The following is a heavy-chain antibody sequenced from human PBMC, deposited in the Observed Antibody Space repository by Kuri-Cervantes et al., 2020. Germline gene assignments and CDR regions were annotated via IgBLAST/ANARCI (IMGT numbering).Heavy chain of an antibody. D-gene: IGHD6-19*01. J-gene: IGHJ4*02. CDR2: ISWNGGSV. Sequence: SLRLSCAASGFSFDDYAMHWVRQVPGKGLEWVSSISWNGGSVAYAESVKGRFTVSRDNAKNALFLQMNSLTREDTAFYYCAKAPLSWLALHYIDSWGQGTLVTVSS. V-gene: IGHV3-9*01. CDR1: GFSFDDYA. CDR3: AKAPLSWLALHYIDS.